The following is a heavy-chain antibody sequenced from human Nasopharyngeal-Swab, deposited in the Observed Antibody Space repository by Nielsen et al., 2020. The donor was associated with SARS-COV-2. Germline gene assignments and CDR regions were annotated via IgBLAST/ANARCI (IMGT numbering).Heavy chain of an antibody. V-gene: IGHV4-59*01. CDR2: IYYSGST. CDR3: RGITGTPGAFDI. J-gene: IGHJ3*02. Sequence: SEPRSFPLTVPGGSFSSYYWSWIRQPPGKGLEWIGYIYYSGSTNYNPSLKSRVTISVDTSKNQFSLKLSSVTAADTAVYYCRGITGTPGAFDIWGQGTMVTVSS. D-gene: IGHD1-20*01. CDR1: GGSFSSYY.